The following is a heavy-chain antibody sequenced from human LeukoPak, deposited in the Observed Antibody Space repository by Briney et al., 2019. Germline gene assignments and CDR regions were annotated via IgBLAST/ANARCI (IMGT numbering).Heavy chain of an antibody. CDR3: AREKSRYPYGYNY. V-gene: IGHV1-18*01. J-gene: IGHJ4*02. D-gene: IGHD5-18*01. Sequence: GASVKVSCKASGGTFSSYAINWVRQAPGQGLEWMGWISAYNGNTNYAQKFQGRVTMTTDTSTSTAYMELRSLRSDDTAVYYCAREKSRYPYGYNYWGQGTLVTVSS. CDR2: ISAYNGNT. CDR1: GGTFSSYA.